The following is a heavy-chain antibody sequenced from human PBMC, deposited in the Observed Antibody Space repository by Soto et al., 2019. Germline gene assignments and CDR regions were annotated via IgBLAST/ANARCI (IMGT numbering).Heavy chain of an antibody. CDR3: ARHCPLYGGPRGWFAP. V-gene: IGHV4-39*01. Sequence: SETLSLTCTVSGGAISSSSYYWGWIRQPPGKGLEWIGSFYYSGSTYYNPSLKSRVSISVDTSKNQFSLNLSSVIAADTAVYYCARHCPLYGGPRGWFAPWGQGTLVTVSS. CDR2: FYYSGST. CDR1: GGAISSSSYY. D-gene: IGHD2-8*01. J-gene: IGHJ5*02.